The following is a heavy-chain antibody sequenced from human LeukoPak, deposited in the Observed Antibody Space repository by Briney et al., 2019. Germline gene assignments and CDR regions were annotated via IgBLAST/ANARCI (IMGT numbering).Heavy chain of an antibody. CDR3: ARERGYSYGYSDY. J-gene: IGHJ4*02. V-gene: IGHV3-21*01. CDR2: ISSSSSYI. Sequence: GGSLRLSCAASGFTFSSYNMNWVRQAPGKGLEWVSSISSSSSYIYYADSVKGRFTISRDNAKNSLYLQMNSLRAEDTAVYYCARERGYSYGYSDYWGQGTLVTVSS. CDR1: GFTFSSYN. D-gene: IGHD5-18*01.